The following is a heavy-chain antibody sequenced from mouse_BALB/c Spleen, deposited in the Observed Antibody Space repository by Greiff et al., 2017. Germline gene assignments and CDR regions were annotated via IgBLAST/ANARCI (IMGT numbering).Heavy chain of an antibody. CDR1: GFTFSSYG. CDR2: ISSGGSYT. Sequence: EVQLVESGGDLVKPGGSLKLSCAASGFTFSSYGMSWVRQTPDKRLEWVATISSGGSYTYYPDSVKGRFTISRDNAKNTLYLQMSSLKSEDTAMYYCARYPELLRYFDYGGQGTTLTVSS. D-gene: IGHD1-1*01. J-gene: IGHJ2*01. V-gene: IGHV5-6*01. CDR3: ARYPELLRYFDY.